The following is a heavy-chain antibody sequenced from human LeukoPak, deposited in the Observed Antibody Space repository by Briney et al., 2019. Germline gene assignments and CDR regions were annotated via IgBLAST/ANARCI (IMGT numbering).Heavy chain of an antibody. CDR3: AKHHSGYDSTFDY. V-gene: IGHV3-30*02. D-gene: IGHD5-12*01. CDR1: GFTFSSYG. J-gene: IGHJ4*02. CDR2: IRYDGSNK. Sequence: GGSLRLSCAASGFTFSSYGMHWVRQAPGKGLEWVAFIRYDGSNKYYADSVKGRFTISRDNSKNTLYLQMNSLRAEDTAVYYCAKHHSGYDSTFDYWGQGTLVTVSS.